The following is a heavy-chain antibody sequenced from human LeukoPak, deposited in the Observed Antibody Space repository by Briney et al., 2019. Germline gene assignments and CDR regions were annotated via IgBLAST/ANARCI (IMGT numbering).Heavy chain of an antibody. Sequence: SETLSLTCTVSGGSVTSGNYYWNWIRQPAGKGLEWIGRIYTNGGASYNPSLKSRVTISVDTSKSQFSLKLSSVTAADTAVYYCARDRAYCSGGSCYDDAFDIWGQGTMVTVSS. CDR1: GGSVTSGNYY. CDR2: IYTNGGA. CDR3: ARDRAYCSGGSCYDDAFDI. V-gene: IGHV4-61*10. D-gene: IGHD2-15*01. J-gene: IGHJ3*02.